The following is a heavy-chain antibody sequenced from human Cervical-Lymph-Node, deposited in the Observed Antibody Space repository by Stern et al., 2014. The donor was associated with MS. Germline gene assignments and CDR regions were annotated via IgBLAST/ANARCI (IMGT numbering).Heavy chain of an antibody. D-gene: IGHD3-10*01. CDR3: ARGAGDNWFDP. V-gene: IGHV1-69*01. Sequence: VQLVESGADVKKPGSSVRVSCKASGDISWLRQAPGQGLEYLGGIIRPVGPTHYTQRFQGRLTITADESTNTTYIDLSRLRSDDTAVYYCARGAGDNWFDPWGQGTLVSVSS. CDR2: IIRPVGPT. J-gene: IGHJ5*02. CDR1: GD.